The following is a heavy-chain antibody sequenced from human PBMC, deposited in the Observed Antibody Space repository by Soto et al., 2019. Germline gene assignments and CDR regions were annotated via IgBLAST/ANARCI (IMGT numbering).Heavy chain of an antibody. V-gene: IGHV1-69*13. CDR2: IIPIFGTA. J-gene: IGHJ6*02. D-gene: IGHD6-19*01. CDR3: AKVRYSSPMGYYYGMDV. Sequence: SVKVSCKASRVAFSKFIVTWVRQAPGLGLEWVGGIIPIFGTANYAQKFQGRVTITADESTSTSYMEVNNLRSEETAVYYCAKVRYSSPMGYYYGMDVWGQGTTVTVSS. CDR1: RVAFSKFI.